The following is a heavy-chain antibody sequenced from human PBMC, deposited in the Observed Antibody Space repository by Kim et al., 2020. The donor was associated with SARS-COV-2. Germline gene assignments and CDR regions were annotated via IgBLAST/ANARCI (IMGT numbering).Heavy chain of an antibody. D-gene: IGHD1-1*01. CDR3: ATSASSGRRYYNYYGLDV. J-gene: IGHJ6*02. Sequence: VKRRFTISRDNAKNSLSLQMNSLRAEDTALYYCATSASSGRRYYNYYGLDVWGQGTTVTVSS. V-gene: IGHV3-11*06.